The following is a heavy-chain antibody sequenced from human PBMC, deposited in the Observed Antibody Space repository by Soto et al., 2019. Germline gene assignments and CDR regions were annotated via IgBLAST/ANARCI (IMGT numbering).Heavy chain of an antibody. D-gene: IGHD3-10*01. CDR1: GFTFSSYA. CDR3: ARDTPPFMIRGRGTYY. Sequence: QVQLVESGGGVVQPGRSLRLSCAASGFTFSSYAMHWVRQAPGKGLEWVAVISYDGSNKYYADSVKGRFTISRDNSKNTLYLQMNSLRAEDTAVYYCARDTPPFMIRGRGTYYWGQGTLVTVSS. J-gene: IGHJ4*02. CDR2: ISYDGSNK. V-gene: IGHV3-30-3*01.